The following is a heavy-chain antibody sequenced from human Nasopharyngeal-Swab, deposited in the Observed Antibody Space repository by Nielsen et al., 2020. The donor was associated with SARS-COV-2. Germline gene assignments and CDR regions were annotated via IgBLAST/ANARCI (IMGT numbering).Heavy chain of an antibody. CDR1: GFTFSSYS. V-gene: IGHV3-21*01. CDR3: ARRSSGWGSYFDY. J-gene: IGHJ4*02. D-gene: IGHD6-19*01. Sequence: GESLKISCAASGFTFSSYSMNWVRQAPGKGLEWVSSISSSSSYIYYADPVKGRFTISRDNAKNSLYLQMNSLRAEDTAVYYCARRSSGWGSYFDYWGQGTLVTVSS. CDR2: ISSSSSYI.